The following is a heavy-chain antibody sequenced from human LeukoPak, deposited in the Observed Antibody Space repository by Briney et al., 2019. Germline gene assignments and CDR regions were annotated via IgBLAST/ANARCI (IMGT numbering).Heavy chain of an antibody. CDR3: ARIAAAAGSLSPDY. V-gene: IGHV1-69*04. J-gene: IGHJ4*02. CDR1: GGTFSSYA. D-gene: IGHD6-13*01. Sequence: SVKVSCKASGGTFSSYAISWVRQAPGQGLEWMGRIIPILGIANYAQKFQGRVTITADKSTSTAYMELSSLRSEDTAVYYCARIAAAAGSLSPDYWGQGTLVTVSS. CDR2: IIPILGIA.